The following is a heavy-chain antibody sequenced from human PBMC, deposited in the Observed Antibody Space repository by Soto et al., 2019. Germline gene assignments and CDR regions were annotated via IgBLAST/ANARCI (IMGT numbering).Heavy chain of an antibody. CDR3: AKGFEDSSGWGDPYYYYYYGMDV. Sequence: EVQLLESGGGLVQPGGSLRLSCAASGFTFSSYAMSWVRQAPWKGLEWVSAISGSGGSTYYADSVKGRFTISRDNSKNTLYLQVNSLRAEDTAVYYCAKGFEDSSGWGDPYYYYYYGMDVWGQGTTVTVSS. CDR1: GFTFSSYA. V-gene: IGHV3-23*01. J-gene: IGHJ6*02. D-gene: IGHD6-19*01. CDR2: ISGSGGST.